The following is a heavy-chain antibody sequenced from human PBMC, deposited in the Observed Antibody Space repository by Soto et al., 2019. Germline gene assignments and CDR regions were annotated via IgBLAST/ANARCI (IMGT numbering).Heavy chain of an antibody. CDR3: ARLKIATNNYKWFDP. D-gene: IGHD2-21*01. CDR1: GAALNRGNYY. CDR2: IYVTGAV. V-gene: IGHV4-31*03. Sequence: PSETLSLTCSVSGAALNRGNYYWSWIRQVPGKGLEWIVHIYVTGAVDYNPSLRDRITISQDTSERQFSLNLRLVTAADTAVYYCARLKIATNNYKWFDPWGQGTLVTVSS. J-gene: IGHJ5*02.